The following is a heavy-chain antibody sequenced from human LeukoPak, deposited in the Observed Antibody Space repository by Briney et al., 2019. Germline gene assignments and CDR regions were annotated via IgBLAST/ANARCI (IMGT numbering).Heavy chain of an antibody. Sequence: KPSETLSLTCTVSGGSISSSSYYWGWIRQPPGKGLEWIGEINHSGSTNYNPSLKSRVTISVDTSKNQFSLKLSSVTAADTAVYYCARFQGVGFWSGSIGLDYWGQGTLVTVSS. CDR1: GGSISSSSYY. CDR3: ARFQGVGFWSGSIGLDY. J-gene: IGHJ4*02. D-gene: IGHD3-3*01. CDR2: INHSGST. V-gene: IGHV4-39*07.